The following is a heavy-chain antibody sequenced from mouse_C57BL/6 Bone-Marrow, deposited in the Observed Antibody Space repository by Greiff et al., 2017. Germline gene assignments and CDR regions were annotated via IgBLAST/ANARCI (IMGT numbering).Heavy chain of an antibody. CDR2: IDPSDSYT. CDR3: ARSKDY. D-gene: IGHD1-3*01. J-gene: IGHJ2*01. V-gene: IGHV1-69*01. CDR1: GYTFTSYW. Sequence: VQLQQPGAELVMPGASVKLSCKASGYTFTSYWMHWVKQRPGQGLEWIGEIDPSDSYTNSNQKFKGKSTLTVDKSSSTAYMQLSSLTSEDSAVYYCARSKDYWGQGTTLTVSS.